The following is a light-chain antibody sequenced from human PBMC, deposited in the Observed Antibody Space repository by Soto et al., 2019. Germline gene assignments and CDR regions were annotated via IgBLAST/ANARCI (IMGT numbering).Light chain of an antibody. J-gene: IGKJ4*01. V-gene: IGKV1-39*01. Sequence: DIEMTQSPSSLSASLGDRVTITCRASQSISNYLNWYQHKPGKAPKLLIYAASSLQSGVPTRFSGSGSGTDFTLTISSRQPEDFATYYCQQSYHTHLTFGGGTKTEIK. CDR1: QSISNY. CDR2: AAS. CDR3: QQSYHTHLT.